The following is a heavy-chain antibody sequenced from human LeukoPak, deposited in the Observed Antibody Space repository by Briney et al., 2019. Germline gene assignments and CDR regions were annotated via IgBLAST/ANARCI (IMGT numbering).Heavy chain of an antibody. CDR1: GFTFSSYS. CDR2: ISSSSSTI. CDR3: ATRGGDSEVDY. D-gene: IGHD4-17*01. Sequence: GGSLRLSCAASGFTFSSYSMNWVRQAPGKGLEWVSYISSSSSTIYYADSVKGRFTISRDNAKNSLYLQMNSLRAEDTAVYYCATRGGDSEVDYWGQGTLVTVSS. V-gene: IGHV3-48*04. J-gene: IGHJ4*02.